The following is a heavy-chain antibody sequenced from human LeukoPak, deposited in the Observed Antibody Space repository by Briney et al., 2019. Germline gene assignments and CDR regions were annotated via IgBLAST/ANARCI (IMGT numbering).Heavy chain of an antibody. CDR3: ARQELSYGSGSHFDY. CDR1: GGSISTHY. Sequence: SETLSLTCTASGGSISTHYWTWIRQPPGKGLEWIGSISYSGSTNYSPSLEGRVTMSVDTSKNQFSLKLRAVTAADTAVYFCARQELSYGSGSHFDYWGQGILVTVSS. D-gene: IGHD3-10*01. CDR2: ISYSGST. J-gene: IGHJ4*02. V-gene: IGHV4-59*08.